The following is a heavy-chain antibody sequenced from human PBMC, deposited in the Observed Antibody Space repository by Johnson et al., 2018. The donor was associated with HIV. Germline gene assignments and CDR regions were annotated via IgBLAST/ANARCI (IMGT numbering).Heavy chain of an antibody. CDR2: IKSKTDGGTT. CDR3: TTDGGDDYFWGSYRYTHDAFDI. D-gene: IGHD3-16*02. J-gene: IGHJ3*02. CDR1: GFTFSSNW. Sequence: EVQLVESGGGLVQPGGSLRLSCAASGFTFSSNWMHWVRQAPGKGLEWVGRIKSKTDGGTTDYAAPVKGRFTISRDDSKNTLYLQMNSLKTEDTAVYYCTTDGGDDYFWGSYRYTHDAFDIWGQGTMVTVSS. V-gene: IGHV3-15*01.